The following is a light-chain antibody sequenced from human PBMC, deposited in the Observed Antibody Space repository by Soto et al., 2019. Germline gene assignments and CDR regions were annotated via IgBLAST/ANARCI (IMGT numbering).Light chain of an antibody. CDR3: SSYTSSSTFA. V-gene: IGLV2-18*02. CDR2: EVN. CDR1: SSDVGSYNR. Sequence: QSALTQPPSVSGSPGQSVTISCTGTSSDVGSYNRVSWYQQPPGTAPKLMIYEVNNRPSGVPDRFSGSKSGNTASLTISGLQAEDEADYYCSSYTSSSTFAFGGGTQLTVL. J-gene: IGLJ3*02.